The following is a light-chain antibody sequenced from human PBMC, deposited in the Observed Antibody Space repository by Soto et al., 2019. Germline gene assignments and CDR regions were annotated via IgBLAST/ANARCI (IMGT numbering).Light chain of an antibody. CDR2: GAS. CDR3: LQDRSHFWT. J-gene: IGKJ1*01. Sequence: AIQVTQSPTSLSASVGDRVTITCRSSQDIRNYLGWYQQKPGKAPQLLIYGASSLHRGASSRFSGSVFGTDFTLTISSLQPEDSATYYCLQDRSHFWTFGQGTKVEI. CDR1: QDIRNY. V-gene: IGKV1-6*01.